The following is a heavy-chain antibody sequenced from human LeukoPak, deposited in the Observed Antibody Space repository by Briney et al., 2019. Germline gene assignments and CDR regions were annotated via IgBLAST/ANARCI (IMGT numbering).Heavy chain of an antibody. Sequence: PSETLSLTCTVSGYSISSGYYWGWIRQPPGKGLEWIGSIYHSGSTYYNPSLKSRVTISVDTSKNQFSLKLSSVTAADTAVYYCARDQGYGDYRIDAFDIWGQGTMVTVSS. V-gene: IGHV4-38-2*02. CDR2: IYHSGST. CDR1: GYSISSGYY. D-gene: IGHD4-17*01. CDR3: ARDQGYGDYRIDAFDI. J-gene: IGHJ3*02.